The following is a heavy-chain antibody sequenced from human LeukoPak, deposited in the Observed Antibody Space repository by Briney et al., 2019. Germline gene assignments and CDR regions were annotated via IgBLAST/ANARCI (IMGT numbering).Heavy chain of an antibody. CDR2: INVDGSGA. Sequence: GGSLRLSCAASGFTFSTYWMHWVRQAPGKGLVWVSHINVDGSGATYADSVKGRFTISRDNAKNTLYLHMNSLRAEDTAVYYCAKDSDIAVAGSDDALDVWGQGTMVTVSS. CDR1: GFTFSTYW. J-gene: IGHJ3*01. CDR3: AKDSDIAVAGSDDALDV. D-gene: IGHD6-19*01. V-gene: IGHV3-74*01.